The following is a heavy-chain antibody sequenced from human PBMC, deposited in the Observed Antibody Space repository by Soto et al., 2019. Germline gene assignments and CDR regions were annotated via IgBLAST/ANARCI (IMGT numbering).Heavy chain of an antibody. CDR3: ARDVSPTVTTALVDY. V-gene: IGHV4-59*12. D-gene: IGHD4-17*01. CDR1: GGSISSYY. J-gene: IGHJ4*02. CDR2: IYYSGST. Sequence: SETLSLTCTVSGGSISSYYWSWIRQPPGKGLEWIGYIYYSGSTNYNPSLNSRVTISVDTSKNQFSLRAEDTAVYYCARDVSPTVTTALVDYWGQGTLVTVSS.